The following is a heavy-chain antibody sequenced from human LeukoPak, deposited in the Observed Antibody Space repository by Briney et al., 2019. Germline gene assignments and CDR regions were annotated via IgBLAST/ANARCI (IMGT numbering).Heavy chain of an antibody. J-gene: IGHJ3*02. CDR3: ARGGGYLWGFDI. Sequence: GGSLRLSCAASGFTFSSYSMNWVRQAPRKGLEWVSSISSSSSYIYYADSVKGRFTISRDNAKNSLYLQMNSLRAEDTAVYYCARGGGYLWGFDIWGQGTMATVSS. D-gene: IGHD5-18*01. V-gene: IGHV3-21*01. CDR2: ISSSSSYI. CDR1: GFTFSSYS.